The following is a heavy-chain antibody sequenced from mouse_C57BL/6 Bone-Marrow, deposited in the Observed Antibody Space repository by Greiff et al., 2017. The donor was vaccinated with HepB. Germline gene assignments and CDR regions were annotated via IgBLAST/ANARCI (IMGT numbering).Heavy chain of an antibody. CDR1: GFNIKDDY. J-gene: IGHJ2*01. CDR2: IDPENGDT. Sequence: VHVKQSGAELVRPGASVKLSCTASGFNIKDDYMHWVKQRPEQGLEWIGWIDPENGDTEYASKFQGKATITADTSSNTAYLQLSSLTSEDTAVYYCTIDGNLRNYFDYWGQGTTLTVSS. CDR3: TIDGNLRNYFDY. V-gene: IGHV14-4*01. D-gene: IGHD2-1*01.